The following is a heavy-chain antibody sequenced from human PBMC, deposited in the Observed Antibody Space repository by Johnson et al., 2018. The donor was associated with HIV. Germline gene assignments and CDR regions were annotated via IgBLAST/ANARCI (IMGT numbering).Heavy chain of an antibody. CDR2: INWNGGTP. CDR3: ARFGDMATSFHGFDI. D-gene: IGHD5-24*01. CDR1: GFTFDEYD. J-gene: IGHJ3*02. Sequence: EVQLVESGGDVARPGGSLRLSCEASGFTFDEYDMSWVRQAPGQGLEWVSSINWNGGTPGSAASVKGRITISRDNAKNSLYLQMNSLRADDTALYYCARFGDMATSFHGFDIWGQVTMVTVSS. V-gene: IGHV3-20*04.